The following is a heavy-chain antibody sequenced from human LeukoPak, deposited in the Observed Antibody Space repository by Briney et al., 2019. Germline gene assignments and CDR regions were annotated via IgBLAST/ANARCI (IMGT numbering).Heavy chain of an antibody. CDR2: INHSGST. CDR1: GGSFSGYY. CDR3: ARRDYYDSTGLYNWFDP. J-gene: IGHJ5*02. D-gene: IGHD3-22*01. Sequence: SETLSLTCAVYGGSFSGYYWSWIRQPPGKGLEWIGEINHSGSTNYNPSLKSRVTISVDTSKNQLSLKLSSVTAADTAVYYCARRDYYDSTGLYNWFDPWGQGTLVTVSS. V-gene: IGHV4-34*01.